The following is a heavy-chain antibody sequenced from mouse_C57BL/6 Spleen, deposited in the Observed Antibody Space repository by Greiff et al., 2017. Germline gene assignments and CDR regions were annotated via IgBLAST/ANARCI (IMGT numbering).Heavy chain of an antibody. Sequence: LVESGPELVKPGASVKISCKASGYSFTDYNMNWVKQSNGKSLEWIGVINPNYGTTSYNQKFKGKATLTVDQSSSTAYMQLNSLTSEDSAVYYCARGLYGSSPAWFAYGGQGTLVTVSA. V-gene: IGHV1-39*01. J-gene: IGHJ3*01. CDR2: INPNYGTT. CDR1: GYSFTDYN. D-gene: IGHD1-1*01. CDR3: ARGLYGSSPAWFAY.